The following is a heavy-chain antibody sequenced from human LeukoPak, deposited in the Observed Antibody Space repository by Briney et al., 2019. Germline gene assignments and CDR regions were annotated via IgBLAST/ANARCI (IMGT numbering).Heavy chain of an antibody. V-gene: IGHV3-23*01. D-gene: IGHD4-17*01. Sequence: PGGSLRLSCAVSGFTFNSYAMSWVRQAPGKGLEWVSGISGSGGTTYYADSVKGRFTISRDNSKNTLYLQMNSLRAEDTAVYYCAKNLRTTVTTGGFDYWGQGTLVTVSS. CDR2: ISGSGGTT. J-gene: IGHJ4*02. CDR1: GFTFNSYA. CDR3: AKNLRTTVTTGGFDY.